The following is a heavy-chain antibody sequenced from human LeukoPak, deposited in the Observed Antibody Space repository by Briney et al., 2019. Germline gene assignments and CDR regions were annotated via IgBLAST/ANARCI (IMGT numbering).Heavy chain of an antibody. CDR3: ARNSSDWYGYMDV. D-gene: IGHD6-19*01. V-gene: IGHV1-18*01. Sequence: ASVKLSCKASGYTFTSYGISCVRQAPGQGLEWMGWISTYNGYANYAQKLQGRVTMTTETSTSTAYMELRSLRSDDTAVYYCARNSSDWYGYMDVWGKGTTVTVSS. CDR1: GYTFTSYG. J-gene: IGHJ6*04. CDR2: ISTYNGYA.